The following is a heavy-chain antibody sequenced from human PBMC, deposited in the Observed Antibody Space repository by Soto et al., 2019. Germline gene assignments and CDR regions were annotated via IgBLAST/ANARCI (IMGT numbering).Heavy chain of an antibody. CDR2: ISYDGSNK. D-gene: IGHD6-13*01. V-gene: IGHV3-30*18. Sequence: QVQLVESGGGVVQPGRSLRLSCAASGFTFSSYGMHWVRQAPGKGLEWVAVISYDGSNKYYADSVKGRFTISRDNSKNTLYLQMNSLRAEDTAVYYCAKDASIAAAGYFDYWGQGTLVTVSS. CDR3: AKDASIAAAGYFDY. CDR1: GFTFSSYG. J-gene: IGHJ4*02.